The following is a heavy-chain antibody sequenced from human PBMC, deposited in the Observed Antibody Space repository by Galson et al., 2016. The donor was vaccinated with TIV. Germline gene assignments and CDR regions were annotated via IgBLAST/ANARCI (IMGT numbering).Heavy chain of an antibody. D-gene: IGHD4-17*01. CDR2: MNPNSGNT. CDR1: TFTSYD. V-gene: IGHV1-8*02. J-gene: IGHJ4*02. CDR3: ARSGDYGDY. Sequence: TFTSYDINWVRQATGQRLEWMGWMNPNSGNTGYAQKFRGRVTMTRNTSVRTDYMELSSLRSEDTAVYYCARSGDYGDYGGQGTLVTASS.